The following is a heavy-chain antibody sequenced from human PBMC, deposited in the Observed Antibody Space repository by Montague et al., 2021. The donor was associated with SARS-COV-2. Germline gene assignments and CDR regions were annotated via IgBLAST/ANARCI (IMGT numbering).Heavy chain of an antibody. CDR2: ISYNGRT. V-gene: IGHV4-39*01. J-gene: IGHJ5*02. Sequence: SETLSLTCSVSGDSISTSTFYWGWIRQSPGKGLEWTGTISYNGRTFYNPSLRSRLTISVGPSENQFSLKLNSVTAADTAVYYCTRLALLVAGGIGCFDPWGQGTLVTVSS. CDR1: GDSISTSTFY. CDR3: TRLALLVAGGIGCFDP. D-gene: IGHD1-1*01.